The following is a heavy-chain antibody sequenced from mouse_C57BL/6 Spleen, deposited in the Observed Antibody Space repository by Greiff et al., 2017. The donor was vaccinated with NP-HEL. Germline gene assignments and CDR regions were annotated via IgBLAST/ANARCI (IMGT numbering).Heavy chain of an antibody. CDR2: INYDGSST. CDR3: AREGDYYWYFDV. D-gene: IGHD2-4*01. J-gene: IGHJ1*03. Sequence: EVNVVESEGGLVQPGSSMKLSCTASGFTFSDYYMAWVRQVPEKGLEWVANINYDGSSTYYLDSLKSRFIISRDNAKNILYLQMSSLKSEDTATYYCAREGDYYWYFDVWGTGTTVTVSS. V-gene: IGHV5-16*01. CDR1: GFTFSDYY.